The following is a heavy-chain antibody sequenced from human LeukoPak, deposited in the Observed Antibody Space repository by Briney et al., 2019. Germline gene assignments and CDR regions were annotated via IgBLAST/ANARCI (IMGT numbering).Heavy chain of an antibody. Sequence: SETLSLTCTVSGGSISSYYLSWIRQPPGKGLEWIGYIYYSGSTNYNPSLKSRVTISVDTSKNQFSLKLSSVTAADTAVYYCARAKDYYYYYYMDVWGKGTTVTVSS. CDR1: GGSISSYY. V-gene: IGHV4-59*01. CDR3: ARAKDYYYYYYMDV. CDR2: IYYSGST. J-gene: IGHJ6*03.